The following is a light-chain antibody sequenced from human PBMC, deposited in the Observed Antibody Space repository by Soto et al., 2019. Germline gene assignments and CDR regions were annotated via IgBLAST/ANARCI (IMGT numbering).Light chain of an antibody. CDR1: EGISSY. CDR3: QQTYSTPPT. Sequence: EIQMTQSPSALSASVGDSVTITCRASEGISSYLKWYKQQPGKAPKLLSYPASGFHSGLPPRFSGSGSGTNFTLTISSLQPDDCASYYCQQTYSTPPTFGQGTKLEIE. CDR2: PAS. J-gene: IGKJ2*01. V-gene: IGKV1-39*01.